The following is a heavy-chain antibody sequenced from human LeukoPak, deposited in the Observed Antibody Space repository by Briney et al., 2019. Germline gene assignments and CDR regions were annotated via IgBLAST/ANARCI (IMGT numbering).Heavy chain of an antibody. CDR2: ISGSGLST. CDR1: GFTFSSYA. V-gene: IGHV3-23*01. D-gene: IGHD4-11*01. CDR3: ARGPYTDY. J-gene: IGHJ4*02. Sequence: GSLRLSCAASGFTFSSYAMSWVRQAPGKGLEWVSSISGSGLSTYYADSVKGRFTISRDNAKNSLSLQMNSLRAEDTAVYYCARGPYTDYWGQGTLVTVSS.